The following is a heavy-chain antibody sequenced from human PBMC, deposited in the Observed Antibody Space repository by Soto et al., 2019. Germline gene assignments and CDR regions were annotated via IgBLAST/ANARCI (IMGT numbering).Heavy chain of an antibody. J-gene: IGHJ4*02. CDR1: GGTFSSHS. D-gene: IGHD4-17*01. CDR3: AREVGYGDFTAALLD. V-gene: IGHV1-69*01. Sequence: VQLMQSGAEVKKPGSSVKVSCKASGGTFSSHSINWVRQAPGQGLEWMGGVISLFGTANYAHNSKGRVTITADQSTSTAYMELNSLRSDATAVYYCAREVGYGDFTAALLDWGQGTLVTVSS. CDR2: VISLFGTA.